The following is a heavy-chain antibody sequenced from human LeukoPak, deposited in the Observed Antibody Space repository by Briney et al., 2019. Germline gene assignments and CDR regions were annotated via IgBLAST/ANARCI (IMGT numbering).Heavy chain of an antibody. D-gene: IGHD3-3*01. Sequence: GGSLRLSCAASGFTFSDYYMSWIRQDPGKGLEWVSYISSSGSTIYYADSVKGRFTISRDDAKNSLYLQMNSLRAEDTAVYYCARASVTIFGYYGMDVWGQGTTVTVSS. CDR1: GFTFSDYY. J-gene: IGHJ6*02. CDR3: ARASVTIFGYYGMDV. CDR2: ISSSGSTI. V-gene: IGHV3-11*01.